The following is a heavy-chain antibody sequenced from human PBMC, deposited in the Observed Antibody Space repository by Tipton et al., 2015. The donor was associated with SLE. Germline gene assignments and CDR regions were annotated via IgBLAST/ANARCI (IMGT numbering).Heavy chain of an antibody. Sequence: SLRLSCAASGFTFSCFAMHWVRQAPGKGLEWVALISYDGRSKYYADSVKGRFTISRDNSKNTLYLQMNSLRAEDTAVYFCAKGRSSEADYWGQGTLVTVSS. CDR1: GFTFSCFA. D-gene: IGHD6-19*01. CDR2: ISYDGRSK. CDR3: AKGRSSEADY. V-gene: IGHV3-30*04. J-gene: IGHJ4*02.